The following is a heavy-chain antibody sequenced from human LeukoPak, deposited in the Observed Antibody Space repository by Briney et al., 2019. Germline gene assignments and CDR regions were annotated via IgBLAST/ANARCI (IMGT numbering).Heavy chain of an antibody. V-gene: IGHV5-51*01. CDR1: GYSFTSYW. Sequence: GESPKISCQGSGYSFTSYWIGWVRQMPGKGLEWMGIIYPGDSDTRYSPSFQGQVTISADKSISTAYLQWSSLKASDTAMYYCARQEIYYGSGSYSFDYWDQGTLVTVSS. CDR3: ARQEIYYGSGSYSFDY. D-gene: IGHD3-10*01. J-gene: IGHJ4*02. CDR2: IYPGDSDT.